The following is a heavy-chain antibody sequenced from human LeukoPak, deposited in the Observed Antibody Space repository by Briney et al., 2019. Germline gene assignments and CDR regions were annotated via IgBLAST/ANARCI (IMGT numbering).Heavy chain of an antibody. Sequence: SETLSLTCAVYGGSFSGYYWSWIRQPPGKGLEWIGEINHSGSTNYNPSLKSRVTISVDTSKNQFSLKLSSETAADTAVYYCARGRYSGPRNFDYWGQGTLVTVSS. V-gene: IGHV4-34*01. CDR3: ARGRYSGPRNFDY. J-gene: IGHJ4*02. D-gene: IGHD5-12*01. CDR2: INHSGST. CDR1: GGSFSGYY.